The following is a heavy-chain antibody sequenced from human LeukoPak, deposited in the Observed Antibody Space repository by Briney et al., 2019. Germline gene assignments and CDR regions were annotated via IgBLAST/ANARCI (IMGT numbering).Heavy chain of an antibody. D-gene: IGHD6-19*01. CDR1: GGSISGYY. V-gene: IGHV4-34*01. J-gene: IGHJ4*02. Sequence: SETLSLTCTVSGGSISGYYWSWIRQPPGKGLEWIGEINHSGSTNYNPSLKSRVTISVDTSKNQFSLKLSSVTAADTAVYYCARGGFSGWALYYFDYWGQGTLVTVSS. CDR3: ARGGFSGWALYYFDY. CDR2: INHSGST.